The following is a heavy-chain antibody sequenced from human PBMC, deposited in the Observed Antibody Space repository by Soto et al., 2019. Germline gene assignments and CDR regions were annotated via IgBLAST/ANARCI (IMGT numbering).Heavy chain of an antibody. V-gene: IGHV3-15*01. CDR2: IKSTGDGGTT. J-gene: IGHJ6*02. CDR3: TRVQAYYYYGIDV. D-gene: IGHD1-1*01. Sequence: EVQLVESGGGLVKPGGSLRLSCAASGFTFSRAWMSWVRQAPGKGLEWVGRIKSTGDGGTTDYAAPVKGRFTISRDDSNNTLSLQMNSLQTEDTAVYYCTRVQAYYYYGIDVWGQGTTVTVSS. CDR1: GFTFSRAW.